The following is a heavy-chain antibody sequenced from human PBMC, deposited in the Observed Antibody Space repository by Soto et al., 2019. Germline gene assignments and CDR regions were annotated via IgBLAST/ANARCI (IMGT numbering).Heavy chain of an antibody. J-gene: IGHJ6*02. CDR3: AMLGGWSGGSSGMDV. CDR2: IRRKANSYTT. CDR1: GLIFSDYH. D-gene: IGHD6-19*01. Sequence: EVQLVESVGGLVQPGGSLRLSCAASGLIFSDYHMDWVRQAPGKGLEWVGRIRRKANSYTTEYAASVKGRFTISRDDLKNSLYLQINSLKSEDTAVYYCAMLGGWSGGSSGMDVWGQGTTVTVSS. V-gene: IGHV3-72*01.